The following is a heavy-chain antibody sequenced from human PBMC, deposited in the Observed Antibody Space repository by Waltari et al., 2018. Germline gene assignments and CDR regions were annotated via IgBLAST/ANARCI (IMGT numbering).Heavy chain of an antibody. J-gene: IGHJ5*02. Sequence: QVQLVQSGAEVKKPGSSVKVSCKASGGTFSSYASSWVLQAPGQGLEWMGGIIPILGIANYAQKFQGRVTITADKSTSTAYMELSSLRSEDTAVYYCARELRFLEWRNWFDPWGQGTLVTVSS. V-gene: IGHV1-69*10. D-gene: IGHD3-3*01. CDR1: GGTFSSYA. CDR2: IIPILGIA. CDR3: ARELRFLEWRNWFDP.